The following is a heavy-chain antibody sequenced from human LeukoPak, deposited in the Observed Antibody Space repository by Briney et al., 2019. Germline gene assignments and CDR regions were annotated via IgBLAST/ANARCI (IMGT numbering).Heavy chain of an antibody. D-gene: IGHD5-12*01. CDR2: ISYDGSNE. Sequence: GRSLRLSCAASGFTFSSYAMHWVRQAPGKGLEWVAVISYDGSNEYYADSVKGRFTISRDNTKNTLYLQMNSLRAEDTAVYYCARELVATIPYYYYGMDVWGQGTTVTVSS. CDR1: GFTFSSYA. J-gene: IGHJ6*02. CDR3: ARELVATIPYYYYGMDV. V-gene: IGHV3-30*04.